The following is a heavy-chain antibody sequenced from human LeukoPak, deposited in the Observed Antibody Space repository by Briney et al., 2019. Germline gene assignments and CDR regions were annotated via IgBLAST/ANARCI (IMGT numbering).Heavy chain of an antibody. CDR1: RFTFSSYA. D-gene: IGHD3-10*01. CDR2: ITGSGGDT. Sequence: GGSLRLSCAASRFTFSSYAISWVRQAPGKGLEWVSAITGSGGDTYHADSVKGRFTISRDNSKNTLYLQMNGLRAEDMAVYYCAKGSRDSRPYYFDFWGQGTLVTVSS. J-gene: IGHJ4*02. V-gene: IGHV3-23*01. CDR3: AKGSRDSRPYYFDF.